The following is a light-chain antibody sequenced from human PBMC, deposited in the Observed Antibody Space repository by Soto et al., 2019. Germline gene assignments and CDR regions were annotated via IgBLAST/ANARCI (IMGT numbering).Light chain of an antibody. V-gene: IGKV3-11*01. J-gene: IGKJ4*01. Sequence: EIVLTQSPATLSLSPGERDTLSCRASQSVGTYFAWYQQKPGQAPRLLISDSSNRATGIPARFSGSGSGTDFTLTISSLEPEDFAVYYCQQRSDWPSTFGGGTKVEIK. CDR1: QSVGTY. CDR3: QQRSDWPST. CDR2: DSS.